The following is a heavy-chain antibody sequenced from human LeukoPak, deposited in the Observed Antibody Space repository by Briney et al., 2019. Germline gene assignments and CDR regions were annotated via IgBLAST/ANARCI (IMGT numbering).Heavy chain of an antibody. Sequence: GGSLGLSCAASGFTFSSYDMTWIRQAPGKGLKWVSTVSSSGVSTYYADSVKGRFTISRDNSKNTLYLQMSSLSADDTALYYCAKGRASSWYLSFDYWGQGTLVTVSS. CDR3: AKGRASSWYLSFDY. CDR2: VSSSGVST. J-gene: IGHJ4*02. D-gene: IGHD6-13*01. V-gene: IGHV3-23*01. CDR1: GFTFSSYD.